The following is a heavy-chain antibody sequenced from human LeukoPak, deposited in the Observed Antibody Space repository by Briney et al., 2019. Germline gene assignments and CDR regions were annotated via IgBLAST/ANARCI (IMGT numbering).Heavy chain of an antibody. CDR2: VNPNSGNT. V-gene: IGHV1-8*01. CDR3: ARGDSSSWPYYYYYYYMDV. J-gene: IGHJ6*03. Sequence: ASVKVSCKASGYTFTSYDINWVRQATGQGLEWMGWVNPNSGNTGYAQKFQGRVTMTRNTSISTAYMELSSLRSEDTAVYYCARGDSSSWPYYYYYYYMDVWGKGTTVTISS. CDR1: GYTFTSYD. D-gene: IGHD6-13*01.